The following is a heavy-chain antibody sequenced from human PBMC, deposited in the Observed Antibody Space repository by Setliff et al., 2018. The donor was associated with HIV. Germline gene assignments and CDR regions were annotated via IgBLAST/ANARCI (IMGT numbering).Heavy chain of an antibody. Sequence: SETLSLTCTVSGGSIRNGDXXXXWIRQSPGKGLEWIGYIYYTGXXYYRSXLESRVTTSRDNAKXTLYLPMHSLXXEDTXXXYXXRGGANPSWFDSWGQGTLVTVSS. CDR1: GGSIRNGDXX. J-gene: IGHJ5*01. CDR3: XRGGANPSWFDS. CDR2: IYYTGXX. D-gene: IGHD3-16*01. V-gene: IGHV4-30-4*08.